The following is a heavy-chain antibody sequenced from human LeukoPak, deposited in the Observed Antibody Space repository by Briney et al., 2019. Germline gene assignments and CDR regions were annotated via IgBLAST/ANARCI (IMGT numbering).Heavy chain of an antibody. V-gene: IGHV1-24*01. J-gene: IGHJ4*02. D-gene: IGHD1-7*01. CDR2: FDPEDGET. Sequence: ASVKVPCKVSGYTLTELSMHWVRQAPGKGLEWMGGFDPEDGETIYAQKFQGRVTMTEDTSTDTAYMELSSLRSEDTAVYYCATATRKYNWNWFDYWGQGTLVTVSS. CDR1: GYTLTELS. CDR3: ATATRKYNWNWFDY.